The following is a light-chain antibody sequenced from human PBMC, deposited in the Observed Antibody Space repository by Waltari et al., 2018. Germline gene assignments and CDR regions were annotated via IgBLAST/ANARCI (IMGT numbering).Light chain of an antibody. V-gene: IGKV4-1*01. J-gene: IGKJ5*01. CDR2: WAS. CDR1: QSLLSSFNSKTY. CDR3: HHYYIPPLT. Sequence: DIVLTQSPDSLAVSLGERATINCKSSQSLLSSFNSKTYIAWYQQKPGQPPKLLMNWASARGSGVPERFSSSGSETDFTLTISSLQAEDVAVYYCHHYYIPPLTFGQGTRLEIK.